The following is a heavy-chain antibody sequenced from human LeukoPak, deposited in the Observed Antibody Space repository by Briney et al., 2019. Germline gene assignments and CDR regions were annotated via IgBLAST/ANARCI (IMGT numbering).Heavy chain of an antibody. CDR3: ANVPRSTVSY. CDR2: LNEDGTMQ. Sequence: GGSLRLSCEASGYSFTTNWMHWVRQTQGKRLEGVAELNEDGTMQYYVGSVKGRLTISRDNAKSSLYLQLHILRLEGTGVYFWANVPRSTVSYWGRGTLLPVSS. J-gene: IGHJ4*02. D-gene: IGHD2-15*01. CDR1: GYSFTTNW. V-gene: IGHV3-7*01.